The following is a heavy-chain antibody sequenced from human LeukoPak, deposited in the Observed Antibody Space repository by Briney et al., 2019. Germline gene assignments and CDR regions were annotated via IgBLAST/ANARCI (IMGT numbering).Heavy chain of an antibody. CDR1: GFTFSSYA. D-gene: IGHD3-22*01. CDR2: ISGSGGST. J-gene: IGHJ4*02. Sequence: GGSLRLPCAASGFTFSSYAMSWVRQAPGKGLEWVSAISGSGGSTYYADSVKGRFTISRDNSKNTLSLQMNSLRVEETAIYYCVKWLLPDYCGQGNLVTVSS. CDR3: VKWLLPDY. V-gene: IGHV3-23*01.